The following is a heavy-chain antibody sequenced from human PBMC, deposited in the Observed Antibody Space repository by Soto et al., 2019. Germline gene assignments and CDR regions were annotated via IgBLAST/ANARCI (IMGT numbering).Heavy chain of an antibody. CDR2: ISSSSSTI. V-gene: IGHV3-48*02. CDR1: GFTFSSYS. D-gene: IGHD3-3*01. Sequence: PGGSLRLSCAASGFTFSSYSMNWVRQAPGKGLEWVSYISSSSSTIYYADSVKGRFTISRDNAKNSLYLQMNSLRDEDTAVYYCASHVLRFLGTYGMEVWGQGTTVTVSS. J-gene: IGHJ6*02. CDR3: ASHVLRFLGTYGMEV.